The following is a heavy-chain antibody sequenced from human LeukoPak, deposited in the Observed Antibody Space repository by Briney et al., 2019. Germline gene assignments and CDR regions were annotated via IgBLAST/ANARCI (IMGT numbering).Heavy chain of an antibody. D-gene: IGHD3-10*01. CDR1: GGSISSYY. Sequence: PSETLSLTCTVSGGSISSYYWSWIRQPAGKGLEWIGRINTSGSTNYNPSLKSRVTMSVDTSKNQFSLKLSSVTAADTAVYYCARGTTMVRGVVGYYYGMDVWGQGTTVTVSS. V-gene: IGHV4-4*07. CDR3: ARGTTMVRGVVGYYYGMDV. CDR2: INTSGST. J-gene: IGHJ6*02.